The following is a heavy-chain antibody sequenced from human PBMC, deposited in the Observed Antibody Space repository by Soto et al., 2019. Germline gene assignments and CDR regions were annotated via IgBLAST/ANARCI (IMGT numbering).Heavy chain of an antibody. D-gene: IGHD3-10*01. CDR1: GFTFSSYA. CDR3: AKLDFLLWFGEPTDY. Sequence: GGSLRLSCAASGFTFSSYAMSWVRQAPGKGLEWVSAISGSGGSTYYADSVKGRFTISRDNSKNTLYLQMNSLRAEDTAVYYCAKLDFLLWFGEPTDYWGQGTLVTVSS. V-gene: IGHV3-23*01. J-gene: IGHJ4*02. CDR2: ISGSGGST.